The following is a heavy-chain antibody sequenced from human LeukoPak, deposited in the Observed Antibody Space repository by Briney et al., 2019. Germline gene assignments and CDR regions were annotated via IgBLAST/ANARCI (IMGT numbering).Heavy chain of an antibody. CDR3: AKEKVATMYYYYYYGMDV. D-gene: IGHD5-12*01. Sequence: GGSLRLSCAASGFTFSSYAMSWVRQAPGKGLEWVSPISGSGGSTYYADSVKGRFTISRDNSKNTLYLQMNSLRAEDTAVYYCAKEKVATMYYYYYYGMDVWGQGTTVTVSS. CDR2: ISGSGGST. J-gene: IGHJ6*02. V-gene: IGHV3-23*01. CDR1: GFTFSSYA.